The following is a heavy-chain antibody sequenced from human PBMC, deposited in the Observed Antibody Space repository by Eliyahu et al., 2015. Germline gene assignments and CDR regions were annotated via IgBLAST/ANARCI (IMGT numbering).Heavy chain of an antibody. J-gene: IGHJ3*02. D-gene: IGHD6-19*01. Sequence: QVQLQQWGAGLLKPSETLSLTCAVYGGSFSGHYWSWIRQPPGKGLEWIGELSHSENTNYNPSLKSRVTISVDTSKNQFSLKLSAVTAADTAVYYCVHEGRLEGTDVFDIWGQGTVVTVSS. CDR1: GGSFSGHY. CDR2: LSHSENT. CDR3: VHEGRLEGTDVFDI. V-gene: IGHV4-34*01.